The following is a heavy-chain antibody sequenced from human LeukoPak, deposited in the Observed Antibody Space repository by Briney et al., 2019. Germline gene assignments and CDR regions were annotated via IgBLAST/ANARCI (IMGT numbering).Heavy chain of an antibody. Sequence: GGSLRLSCAASGSTFSRSAMHWVRQPPGKGLEWMAVISNDGMRKFHADSAKGRFTISRDNSKNTLYLQMDSLTTEDTALYYCARRRDGYNPELDYWGQGTLVTVSS. D-gene: IGHD5-24*01. V-gene: IGHV3-30*04. CDR2: ISNDGMRK. CDR3: ARRRDGYNPELDY. J-gene: IGHJ4*02. CDR1: GSTFSRSA.